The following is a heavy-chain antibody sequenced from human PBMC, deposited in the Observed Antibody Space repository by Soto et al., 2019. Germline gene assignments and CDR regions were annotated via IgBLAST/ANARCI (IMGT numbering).Heavy chain of an antibody. V-gene: IGHV1-18*01. CDR1: GYTFTSYG. Sequence: QVQLVQSGAEVKKPGASVKVSCKTSGYTFTSYGISWVRQAPGQGLEWMGWISAYNGHTNYAQKIQGRVTMTTDTFTSTAYMELRILRSEDTAVYYWARVSGYSYGFDYWGQGTLVTVSS. J-gene: IGHJ4*02. CDR2: ISAYNGHT. D-gene: IGHD5-18*01. CDR3: ARVSGYSYGFDY.